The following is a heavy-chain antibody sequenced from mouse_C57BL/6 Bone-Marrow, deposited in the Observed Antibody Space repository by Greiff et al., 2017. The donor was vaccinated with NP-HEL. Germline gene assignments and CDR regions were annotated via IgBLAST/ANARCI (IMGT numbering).Heavy chain of an antibody. CDR2: ISNGGGSP. D-gene: IGHD2-5*01. Sequence: EVLLVESGGGLVQPGGSLKLSCAASGFTFSDYYMYWVRQTPEKRLEWVAYISNGGGSPYYPDTVKGRFTISRDNAKNTLYLQMSRLKSEDTAMYYCARGYSNYDAMDYWGQGTSVTVSS. CDR3: ARGYSNYDAMDY. V-gene: IGHV5-12*01. J-gene: IGHJ4*01. CDR1: GFTFSDYY.